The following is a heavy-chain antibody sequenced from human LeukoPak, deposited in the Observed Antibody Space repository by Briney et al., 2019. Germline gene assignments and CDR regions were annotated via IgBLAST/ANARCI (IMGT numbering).Heavy chain of an antibody. D-gene: IGHD6-19*01. Sequence: GGSLRLSCAASGFTVSNNYMSWVRQAPGKGLEWVSVIYRDDSTYYADSVKGRFTISRDNSKNTLYLQMNSLRAEDTAVYYCARVRIAVAGTYFYYMDVWGKGTTVTVSS. V-gene: IGHV3-53*01. CDR2: IYRDDST. CDR1: GFTVSNNY. CDR3: ARVRIAVAGTYFYYMDV. J-gene: IGHJ6*03.